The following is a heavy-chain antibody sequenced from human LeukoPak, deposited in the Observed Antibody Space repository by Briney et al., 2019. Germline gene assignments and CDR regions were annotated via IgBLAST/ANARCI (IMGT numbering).Heavy chain of an antibody. J-gene: IGHJ6*03. CDR3: ASTPTPGYSSGWYPDYYYYYYMDV. V-gene: IGHV1-2*06. D-gene: IGHD6-19*01. Sequence: GASVKVSCQASGYTFTGYYMHWVRQAPGQGLEWMGRINPNSCGRNYPKKFQGRVTKTRDTSSSTAYMKLSRQRSEDMAVYYLASTPTPGYSSGWYPDYYYYYYMDVWGKGTTVTVSS. CDR1: GYTFTGYY. CDR2: INPNSCGR.